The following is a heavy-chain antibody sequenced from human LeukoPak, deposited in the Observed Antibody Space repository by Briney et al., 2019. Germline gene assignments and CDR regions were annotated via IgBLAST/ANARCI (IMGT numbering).Heavy chain of an antibody. CDR1: GGSIISSSYY. D-gene: IGHD6-6*01. J-gene: IGHJ4*02. V-gene: IGHV4-39*01. Sequence: PSETLSLTCTVSGGSIISSSYYWGWTRQPPGKGLEWIGSIYYRGSTYYNPSLKSRVTISVDTSKNQFSLKLTSVTATDTAVYYCARLIASSVDFDYWGQGTLVTVSS. CDR3: ARLIASSVDFDY. CDR2: IYYRGST.